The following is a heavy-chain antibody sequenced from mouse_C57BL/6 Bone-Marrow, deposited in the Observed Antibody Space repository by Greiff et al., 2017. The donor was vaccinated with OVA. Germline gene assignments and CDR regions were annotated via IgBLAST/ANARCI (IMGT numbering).Heavy chain of an antibody. Sequence: QVQLKQSGAELARPGASVKLSCKASGYTFTSYGISWVKQRTGQGLEWIGEIYPRSGNTYYNEKFKGKATLTADKSSSTAYMELRRLTSEDSAVYFCARGGDYYAMDYWGQGTSVTVSS. V-gene: IGHV1-81*01. CDR1: GYTFTSYG. J-gene: IGHJ4*01. CDR2: IYPRSGNT. CDR3: ARGGDYYAMDY.